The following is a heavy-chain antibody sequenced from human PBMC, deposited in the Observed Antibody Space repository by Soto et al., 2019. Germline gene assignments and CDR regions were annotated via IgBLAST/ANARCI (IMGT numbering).Heavy chain of an antibody. D-gene: IGHD4-17*01. V-gene: IGHV4-59*01. CDR3: ARLPWADYGGIFDL. J-gene: IGHJ2*01. CDR1: GGSISRNY. CDR2: IYYSGST. Sequence: SETLSLTCTVSGGSISRNYWSWIRQPPGKGLEWIGYIYYSGSTNYNPSLKSRVTISVDTSKNQFSLKLSSVTAADTALYYCARLPWADYGGIFDLWGRGTLVTVSS.